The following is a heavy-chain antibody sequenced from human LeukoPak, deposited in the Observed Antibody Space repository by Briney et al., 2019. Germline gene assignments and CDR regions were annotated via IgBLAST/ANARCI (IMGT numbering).Heavy chain of an antibody. J-gene: IGHJ3*02. CDR2: IYYSGST. CDR3: ARGSPTYYDFWSGYSGGDAFDI. Sequence: SETLSLTCTVSGGSISSSSYYWGWIRQPPGTGLEWIGSIYYSGSTYYNPSLKSRVTISVDTSKNQFSLKLSSVTAADTAVYYCARGSPTYYDFWSGYSGGDAFDIWGQGTMVTVSS. V-gene: IGHV4-39*07. CDR1: GGSISSSSYY. D-gene: IGHD3-3*01.